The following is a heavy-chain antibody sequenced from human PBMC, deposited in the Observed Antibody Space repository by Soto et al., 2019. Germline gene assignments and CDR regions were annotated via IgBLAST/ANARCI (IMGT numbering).Heavy chain of an antibody. CDR3: ARDGPLVVPAASFDY. Sequence: QVQLVQSGAEVKKPGASVKVSCKASGYTFTSYGISWVRQAPGQGLEWMGWISAYNGNTNYAQKLQGRVTMTTDTSTSTADMELRSLRSDDTAVYYCARDGPLVVPAASFDYWGQGTLVTVSS. J-gene: IGHJ4*02. V-gene: IGHV1-18*01. D-gene: IGHD2-2*01. CDR2: ISAYNGNT. CDR1: GYTFTSYG.